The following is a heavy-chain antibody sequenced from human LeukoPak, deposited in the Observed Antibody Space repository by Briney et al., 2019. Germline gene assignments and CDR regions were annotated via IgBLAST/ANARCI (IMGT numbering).Heavy chain of an antibody. CDR2: VSSDGSID. Sequence: GGSLRLSCVASGFTFSTYGMHWVRQAPGKGLEWVAVVSSDGSIDYYADSLRGRFTVSRDNSKNTMFLQFNTLRPEDTAVYYCAREGMGTTFSAWFEPWGQGTLVTVSS. J-gene: IGHJ5*02. CDR3: AREGMGTTFSAWFEP. CDR1: GFTFSTYG. V-gene: IGHV3-30*03. D-gene: IGHD1-7*01.